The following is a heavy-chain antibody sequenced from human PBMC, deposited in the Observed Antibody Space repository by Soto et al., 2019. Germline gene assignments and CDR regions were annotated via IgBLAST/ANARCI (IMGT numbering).Heavy chain of an antibody. CDR3: ARVSRLALPYGMDV. CDR1: GGSISSGDYY. V-gene: IGHV4-30-4*01. J-gene: IGHJ6*02. CDR2: IYYSGST. Sequence: SETLSLTCTVSGGSISSGDYYWSWIRQPPGKGLEWIGYIYYSGSTYYNPSLKSRVTISVDTSKNQFSLKLSSVTAADTAVYYCARVSRLALPYGMDVWGQGITVTVSS.